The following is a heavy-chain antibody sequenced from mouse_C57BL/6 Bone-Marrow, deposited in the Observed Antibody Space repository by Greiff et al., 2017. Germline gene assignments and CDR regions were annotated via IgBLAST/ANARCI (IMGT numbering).Heavy chain of an antibody. Sequence: QVQLQQSGAELVRPGTSVKVSCKASGYAFTNYLIEWVKQRPGQGLAWIGVINPGSGGTKYNEKFKGKATLTADKSSSTAYMQLSSLTSEDAAVYFFALYRLWGTGTTVTVSS. CDR3: ALYRL. CDR2: INPGSGGT. D-gene: IGHD2-1*01. J-gene: IGHJ1*03. CDR1: GYAFTNYL. V-gene: IGHV1-54*01.